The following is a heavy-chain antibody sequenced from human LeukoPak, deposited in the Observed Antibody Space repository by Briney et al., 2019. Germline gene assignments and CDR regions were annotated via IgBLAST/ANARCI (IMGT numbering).Heavy chain of an antibody. D-gene: IGHD5-12*01. Sequence: PGGSLRLSCAASGFTFSSYAMSWVRQAPGKGLEWVSAISGSGGSTYYADSVKGRFTISRDNSKNTLYLQMNSLRAEDTAVYYCARVPRLAHSGYDTNDYYYYYMDVWGKGTTVTVSS. V-gene: IGHV3-23*01. CDR2: ISGSGGST. CDR1: GFTFSSYA. J-gene: IGHJ6*03. CDR3: ARVPRLAHSGYDTNDYYYYYMDV.